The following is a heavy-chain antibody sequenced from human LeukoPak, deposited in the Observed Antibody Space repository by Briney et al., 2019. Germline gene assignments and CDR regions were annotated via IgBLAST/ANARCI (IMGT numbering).Heavy chain of an antibody. CDR2: ISGSGGST. D-gene: IGHD3-16*01. V-gene: IGHV3-23*01. CDR3: ARARAPTVDYVHRD. J-gene: IGHJ4*02. CDR1: GFTFSSYA. Sequence: GGSLRLSCAASGFTFSSYAMSWVRQAPGKGLEWVSAISGSGGSTYYADSVKGRFTISRDNSKNTLYLQMNSLRAEDTAVYYCARARAPTVDYVHRDWGQGTLVTVSS.